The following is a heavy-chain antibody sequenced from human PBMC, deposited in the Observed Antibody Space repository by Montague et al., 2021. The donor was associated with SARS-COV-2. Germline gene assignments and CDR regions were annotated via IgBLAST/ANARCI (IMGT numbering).Heavy chain of an antibody. CDR2: VHSSGTT. CDR1: GGSITRSDYY. J-gene: IGHJ4*02. V-gene: IGHV4-39*01. CDR3: ARQVWRKDFDF. D-gene: IGHD1-14*01. Sequence: SETLSLTCSVSGGSITRSDYYWAWIRQAPGKGLDWIATVHSSGTTYSKTSLKSRAIISIDTSKNQFSLTLKSVTAVDTSVYFCARQVWRKDFDFWGQGKQVTVSA.